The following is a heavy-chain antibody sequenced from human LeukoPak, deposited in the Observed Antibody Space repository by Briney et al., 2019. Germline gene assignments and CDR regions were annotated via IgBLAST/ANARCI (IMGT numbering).Heavy chain of an antibody. CDR1: GFTVSSNY. D-gene: IGHD3-10*01. Sequence: PGGSLRLSCAASGFTVSSNYMSWVRQAPGKGLEWVSVIYSGGSTYYADSVKGRFTISRDNSKNTLYLQMNSLRAEDTAVYYCARDTGTTYYYGSGSSDGMDDWGQGTTVTVSS. CDR3: ARDTGTTYYYGSGSSDGMDD. V-gene: IGHV3-66*01. CDR2: IYSGGST. J-gene: IGHJ6*02.